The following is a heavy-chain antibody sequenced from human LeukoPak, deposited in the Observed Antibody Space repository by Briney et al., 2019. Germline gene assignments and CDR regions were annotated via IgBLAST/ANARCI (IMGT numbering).Heavy chain of an antibody. J-gene: IGHJ4*02. CDR2: ISAYNGNT. D-gene: IGHD3-22*01. CDR1: GYTFTSYG. CDR3: ARDSSGYSLFDY. V-gene: IGHV1-18*01. Sequence: ASVKVSCKASGYTFTSYGISWVRQAPGQGLEWMRWISAYNGNTNYAQKLQGRVTMTTDTSTSTAYMELRSLRSDDTAVYYCARDSSGYSLFDYWGQGTLVTVSS.